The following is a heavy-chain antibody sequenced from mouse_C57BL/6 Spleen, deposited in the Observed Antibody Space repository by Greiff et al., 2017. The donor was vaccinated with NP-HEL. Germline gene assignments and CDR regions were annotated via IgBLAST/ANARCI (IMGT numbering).Heavy chain of an antibody. V-gene: IGHV1-15*01. J-gene: IGHJ3*01. CDR2: IDPETGGT. CDR3: TRTAQAIFAY. Sequence: QVQLKESGAELVRPGASVTLSCKASGYTFTDYEMHWVKQTPVHGLEWIGAIDPETGGTAYNQKFKGKAILTADKSSSTAYMELRSLTSEDSAVYYCTRTAQAIFAYWGQGTLVTVSA. D-gene: IGHD3-2*02. CDR1: GYTFTDYE.